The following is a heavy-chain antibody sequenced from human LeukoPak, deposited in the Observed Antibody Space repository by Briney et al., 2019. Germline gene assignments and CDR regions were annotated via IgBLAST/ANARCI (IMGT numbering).Heavy chain of an antibody. CDR2: ISSSSSYI. J-gene: IGHJ4*02. D-gene: IGHD5-12*01. Sequence: GGSLRLSCAASGFTFSSYSMNWVRQAPGKGLEWVSSISSSSSYIYYADSVKGRFTISRDNAKNSLYLQRNSLRAEDTAVYYCARAGDIVATTYFDYWGQGTLVTVSS. V-gene: IGHV3-21*01. CDR1: GFTFSSYS. CDR3: ARAGDIVATTYFDY.